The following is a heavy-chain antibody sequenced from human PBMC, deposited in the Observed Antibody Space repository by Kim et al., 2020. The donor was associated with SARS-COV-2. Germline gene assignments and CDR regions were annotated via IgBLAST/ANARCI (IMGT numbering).Heavy chain of an antibody. CDR1: GFTFSSYA. J-gene: IGHJ6*02. CDR3: AKDQNILTGYYYYGMDV. V-gene: IGHV3-23*03. CDR2: IYSGGSST. Sequence: GGSLRLSCAASGFTFSSYAMSWVRQAPGKGLELVSVIYSGGSSTYYADSVKGRFTISRDNSKNTLYLQMNSLRAEDTAVYYCAKDQNILTGYYYYGMDVWGQGTTVAVSS. D-gene: IGHD3-9*01.